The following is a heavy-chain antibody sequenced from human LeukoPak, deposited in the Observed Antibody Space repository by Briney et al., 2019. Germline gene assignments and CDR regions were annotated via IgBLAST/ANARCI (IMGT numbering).Heavy chain of an antibody. CDR2: IYYSGST. Sequence: SETLSLTCTVSGGSISSYYWSWIRQPPGKGLEWIGYIYYSGSTNYNPSIKSRVTISVDTSKNQFSLKLSSVTAADTAVYYCARVRTIVGAIDYWGQGTLVTVSS. CDR3: ARVRTIVGAIDY. J-gene: IGHJ4*02. D-gene: IGHD1-26*01. CDR1: GGSISSYY. V-gene: IGHV4-59*01.